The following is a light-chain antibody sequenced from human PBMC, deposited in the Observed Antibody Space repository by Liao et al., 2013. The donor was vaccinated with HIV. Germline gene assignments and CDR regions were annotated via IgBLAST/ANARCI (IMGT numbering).Light chain of an antibody. J-gene: IGLJ2*01. CDR2: QDI. Sequence: SYELTQPPSVSVSPGQTASITCSGDNLGDTVASWYQQKPGQSPVLVIYQDIKRPSGIPERFSGSNSGNTATLTISGTQAMDEADYYCQAWDSSTAVFGGGTKLTVL. CDR1: NLGDTV. CDR3: QAWDSSTAV. V-gene: IGLV3-1*01.